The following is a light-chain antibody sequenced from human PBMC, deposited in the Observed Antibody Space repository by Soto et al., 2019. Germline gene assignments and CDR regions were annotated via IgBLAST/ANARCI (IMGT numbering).Light chain of an antibody. Sequence: DIVMTQSPDSLAVSLGERATINCKSSQSVLYSSNNKNYLAWYQQKPGQPPKLLIYWASTRESGVPDRFSGSGSGTDFTLTTSSLQAEDVAVYYCQQYYSIPLTFGQGTKLEIK. V-gene: IGKV4-1*01. CDR3: QQYYSIPLT. CDR2: WAS. CDR1: QSVLYSSNNKNY. J-gene: IGKJ2*01.